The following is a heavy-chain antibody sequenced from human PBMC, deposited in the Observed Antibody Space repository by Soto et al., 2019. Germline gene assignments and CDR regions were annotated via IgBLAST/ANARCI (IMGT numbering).Heavy chain of an antibody. CDR3: AREYCSGGSCYGYFDY. CDR2: INAGNGNT. Sequence: ASGKGSCHASRYPSTSYAMLCGRQAPGQRLGWMGWINAGNGNTNYAQKLQSRVTKTTDTATSTAYMELRSLRSDDTAVYYCAREYCSGGSCYGYFDYWGQGTLVTVS. D-gene: IGHD2-15*01. CDR1: RYPSTSYA. J-gene: IGHJ4*02. V-gene: IGHV1-18*01.